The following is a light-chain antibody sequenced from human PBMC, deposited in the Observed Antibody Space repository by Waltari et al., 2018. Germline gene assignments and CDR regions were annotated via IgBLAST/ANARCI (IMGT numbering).Light chain of an antibody. CDR3: QQRSSWPPIT. J-gene: IGKJ4*02. V-gene: IGKV3-11*01. Sequence: EVVLTQSPGTLSLSPGQRATLSCKASQSIRDFLAWYQQKPGQAPRLLIYDASKRATGIPTRFSGSGFGTEFTLPISSLEPEDFAAYYCQQRSSWPPITFGGGTKVE. CDR1: QSIRDF. CDR2: DAS.